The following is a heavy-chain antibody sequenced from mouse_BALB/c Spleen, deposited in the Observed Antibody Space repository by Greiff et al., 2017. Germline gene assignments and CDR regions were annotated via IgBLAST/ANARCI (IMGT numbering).Heavy chain of an antibody. D-gene: IGHD1-2*01. Sequence: VHLVESGAELAKPGASVKMSCKASGYTFTSYWMHWVKQRPGQGLEWIGYINPSTGYTEYNQKFKDKATLTADKSSSTAYMQLSSLTSEDSAVYYCARSHYGYDYWGQGTTLAVSS. V-gene: IGHV1-7*01. CDR1: GYTFTSYW. CDR2: INPSTGYT. J-gene: IGHJ2*01. CDR3: ARSHYGYDY.